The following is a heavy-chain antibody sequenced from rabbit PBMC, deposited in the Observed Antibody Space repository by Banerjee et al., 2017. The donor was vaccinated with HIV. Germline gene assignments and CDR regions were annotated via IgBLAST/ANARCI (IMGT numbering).Heavy chain of an antibody. CDR2: IGTSSGNT. CDR3: ARDLGGVAGWNFNL. J-gene: IGHJ4*01. Sequence: QSLEESGGDLVKPGASLTLTCTASGIDFSSNAMCWVRQAPGKGLEWIACIGTSSGNTYYASWAKGRFTISKTSSTTVTLQMTSLTAADTATYFCARDLGGVAGWNFNLWGQGTLVTVS. D-gene: IGHD4-2*01. CDR1: GIDFSSNA. V-gene: IGHV1S40*01.